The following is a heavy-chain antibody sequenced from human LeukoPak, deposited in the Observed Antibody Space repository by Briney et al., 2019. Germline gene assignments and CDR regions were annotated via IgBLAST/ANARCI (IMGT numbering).Heavy chain of an antibody. J-gene: IGHJ4*02. V-gene: IGHV3-48*03. CDR2: ISSSGSTI. CDR3: VTDTSMGGLFDY. D-gene: IGHD5-18*01. CDR1: GFTFSSYE. Sequence: GGSLRLSCAASGFTFSSYEMNWVRQAPGKGLEWVSYISSSGSTIYYADSVKGRFTISRGNAKNSLYLQMNSLRDEDTALYYCVTDTSMGGLFDYWGQGTLVTVSS.